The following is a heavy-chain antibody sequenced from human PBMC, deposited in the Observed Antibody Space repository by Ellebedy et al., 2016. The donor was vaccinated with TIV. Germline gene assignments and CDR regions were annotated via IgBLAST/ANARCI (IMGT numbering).Heavy chain of an antibody. J-gene: IGHJ3*02. CDR1: GDSVSSNSAA. CDR3: ARVDMGTTVTANSPRYAFDI. D-gene: IGHD4-17*01. V-gene: IGHV6-1*01. CDR2: TYYRSKWYN. Sequence: MPSETLSLTCAISGDSVSSNSAAWNWIRQSPSRGLEWLGRTYYRSKWYNDYAVSVKSRININPDTSKNQFSLQLNSVTPEDTAVYYCARVDMGTTVTANSPRYAFDIWGQGTRVTVSS.